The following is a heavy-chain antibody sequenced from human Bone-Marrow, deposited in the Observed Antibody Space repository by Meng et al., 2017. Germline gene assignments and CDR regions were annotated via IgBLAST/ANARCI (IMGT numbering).Heavy chain of an antibody. CDR3: AITITMVRGVRDYYYYGMDV. CDR2: IYPGDSDT. J-gene: IGHJ6*02. V-gene: IGHV5-51*01. D-gene: IGHD3-10*01. CDR1: GYSFTSYC. Sequence: TLSCKGSGYSFTSYCIGWVRHMPGKGLEWMGIIYPGDSDTRYSPSFQGQVTISADKSISTAYLQWSSLKASDTAMYYCAITITMVRGVRDYYYYGMDVWGQGTTVTVSS.